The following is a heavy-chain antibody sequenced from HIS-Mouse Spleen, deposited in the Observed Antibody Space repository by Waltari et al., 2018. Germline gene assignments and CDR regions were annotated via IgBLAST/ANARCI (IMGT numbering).Heavy chain of an antibody. CDR2: INHSGST. CDR1: GGSFSGYY. Sequence: QVQLQQWGAGLLKPSETLSLTCAVYGGSFSGYYWSWIRQPPGKGLEWIGEINHSGSTNYNPSLKSRVTISVDTSKNQFSLKLRSVTAADTAVYYCARGPVVVVVAATSFDYWGQGTLVTVSS. J-gene: IGHJ4*02. V-gene: IGHV4-34*01. D-gene: IGHD2-15*01. CDR3: ARGPVVVVVAATSFDY.